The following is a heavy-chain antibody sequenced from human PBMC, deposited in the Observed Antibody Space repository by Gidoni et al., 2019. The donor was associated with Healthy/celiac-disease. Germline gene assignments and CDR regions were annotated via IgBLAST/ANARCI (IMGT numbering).Heavy chain of an antibody. D-gene: IGHD2-2*02. CDR3: ARVHCSSTSCYTDAEYFQH. V-gene: IGHV3-30-3*01. CDR2: ISYDGSNK. J-gene: IGHJ1*01. CDR1: GFTFGSYA. Sequence: QVQLVESGGGVVQPGRSLRLSCAASGFTFGSYAMHWVRQAPGKGLEWVSVISYDGSNKYYADSVKGRFTISRDNSKNTLYLQMNSLRAEDTAVYYCARVHCSSTSCYTDAEYFQHWGQGTLVTVSS.